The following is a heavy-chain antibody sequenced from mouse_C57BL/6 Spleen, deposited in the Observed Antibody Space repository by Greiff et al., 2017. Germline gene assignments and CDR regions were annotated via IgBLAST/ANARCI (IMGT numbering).Heavy chain of an antibody. D-gene: IGHD1-1*01. Sequence: DVQLQESGPGLVKPSQSLSLTCSVTGYSITSGYYWNWIRQFPGNKLEWMGYISYDGSNNYNPSLKNRISITRDTSKNQFFLKLNSVTTEDTATYYCAREDYGSSYGWYFDVWGTGTTVTVSS. CDR2: ISYDGSN. V-gene: IGHV3-6*01. CDR1: GYSITSGYY. CDR3: AREDYGSSYGWYFDV. J-gene: IGHJ1*03.